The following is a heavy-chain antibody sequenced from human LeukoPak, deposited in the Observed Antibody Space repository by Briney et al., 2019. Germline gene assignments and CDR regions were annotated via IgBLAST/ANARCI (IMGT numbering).Heavy chain of an antibody. J-gene: IGHJ4*02. D-gene: IGHD3-3*01. CDR1: GFTFSSYA. CDR3: ARGAGVLRGLDY. CDR2: ISYDGGNK. Sequence: GRSLRLSCAASGFTFSSYAMHWVRQAPGKGLEWVAVISYDGGNKYYADSVKGRFTISRDNSKNTLYLQMNSLRAEDTAVYYCARGAGVLRGLDYWGQGTLVTVSS. V-gene: IGHV3-30-3*01.